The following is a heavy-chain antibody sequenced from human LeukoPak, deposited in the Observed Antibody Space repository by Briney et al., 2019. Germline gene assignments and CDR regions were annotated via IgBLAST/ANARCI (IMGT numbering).Heavy chain of an antibody. CDR3: AREGQYYYDSSGYRSVPDY. CDR1: GGSISSYY. CDR2: IYTSGST. V-gene: IGHV4-4*07. D-gene: IGHD3-22*01. Sequence: PSETLSLTCTVSGGSISSYYWSWIRQPAGKGLEWIGRIYTSGSTNYNPSLKSRVTMSVDTSKNQFSLKLSSVTAADTAVYYCAREGQYYYDSSGYRSVPDYWAREPWSPSPQ. J-gene: IGHJ4*02.